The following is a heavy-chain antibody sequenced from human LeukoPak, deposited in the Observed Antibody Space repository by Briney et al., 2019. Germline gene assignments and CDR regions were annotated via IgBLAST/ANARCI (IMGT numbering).Heavy chain of an antibody. V-gene: IGHV1-69*05. Sequence: EASVKVCCKASGGGFGNYAISWVRQDPGHGLEWMGGIIPIFGTTNYAQDVQGRVPITTDKATSTAHMELSSLRSGDTAVYYCARSVTVVRGVLRETHHASDVWGKGTMVIVSS. CDR1: GGGFGNYA. J-gene: IGHJ3*01. CDR3: ARSVTVVRGVLRETHHASDV. D-gene: IGHD3-10*01. CDR2: IIPIFGTT.